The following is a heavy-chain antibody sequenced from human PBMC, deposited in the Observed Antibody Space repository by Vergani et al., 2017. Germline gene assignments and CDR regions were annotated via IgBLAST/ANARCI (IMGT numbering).Heavy chain of an antibody. CDR3: AKDNVPGYYDSSGYCDY. CDR2: ISGSGGFT. Sequence: EVQLLESGGNLVQPGGSLRLSCAASGFTFTNFAMTWVRQAPGEELEWVSGISGSGGFTYYADSVKGRFTISRDNSKNTMFLQMNNLRAEDTAVYYCAKDNVPGYYDSSGYCDYWGQGTLVTVSS. V-gene: IGHV3-23*01. D-gene: IGHD3-22*01. J-gene: IGHJ4*02. CDR1: GFTFTNFA.